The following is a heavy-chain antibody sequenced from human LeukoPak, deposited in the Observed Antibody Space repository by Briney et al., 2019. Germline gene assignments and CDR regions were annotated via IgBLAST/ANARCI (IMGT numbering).Heavy chain of an antibody. CDR1: VFTFTTSA. CDR2: IVVASGNT. J-gene: IGHJ4*02. V-gene: IGHV1-58*02. Sequence: GTSVRDSSKASVFTFTTSAMQWVRQARGQRLEWIGWIVVASGNTNYAQKFQERVTITRDMSTSTAYMELSSLRSEDTAVYYCAADHGGRYFPTRFVYWGEGTVVTVSS. CDR3: AADHGGRYFPTRFVY. D-gene: IGHD1-26*01.